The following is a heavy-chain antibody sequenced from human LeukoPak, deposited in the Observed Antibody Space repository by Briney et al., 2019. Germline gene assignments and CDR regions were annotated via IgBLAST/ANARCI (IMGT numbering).Heavy chain of an antibody. CDR1: GGSISNYY. D-gene: IGHD3-3*01. Sequence: PSETLSLTCTVSGGSISNYYWSWIRQPPGKGLEWIGYIYYSGSTTYNPSLKSRVTMSVDTSKKHFSLKLSSVTAADTAMYYCARSRRGYDYWGQGTLVTVSS. CDR3: ARSRRGYDY. V-gene: IGHV4-59*01. J-gene: IGHJ4*02. CDR2: IYYSGST.